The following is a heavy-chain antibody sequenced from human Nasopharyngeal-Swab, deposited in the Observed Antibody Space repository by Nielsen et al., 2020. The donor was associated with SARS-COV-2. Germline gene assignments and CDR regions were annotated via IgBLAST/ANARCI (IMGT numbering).Heavy chain of an antibody. D-gene: IGHD3-10*01. CDR3: ARGMWFRELSTTFYYYGMDV. CDR2: ISYDGSNK. V-gene: IGHV3-30-3*01. Sequence: GGSLRLSCAASGFTFSSYAMHWVRQAPGKGLEWVAVISYDGSNKYHADSVKGRFTISRDNSKNTLYLQMNSLRAEDTAVYYCARGMWFRELSTTFYYYGMDVWGQGTTVTVSS. J-gene: IGHJ6*02. CDR1: GFTFSSYA.